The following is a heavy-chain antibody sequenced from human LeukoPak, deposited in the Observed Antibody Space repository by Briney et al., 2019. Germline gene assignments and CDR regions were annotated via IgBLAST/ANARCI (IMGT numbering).Heavy chain of an antibody. Sequence: PGGSLRLSCAASGFTFSTYGMHWVRQAPGKGLEWVAFIRYDGSNKYYADSVKGRFTISRDNSKKTLYLQMNSLRAEDTAVYYCAKEGPHYGSGDNWFDTWGQGTLVTVSS. V-gene: IGHV3-30*02. CDR2: IRYDGSNK. J-gene: IGHJ5*02. CDR1: GFTFSTYG. CDR3: AKEGPHYGSGDNWFDT. D-gene: IGHD3-10*01.